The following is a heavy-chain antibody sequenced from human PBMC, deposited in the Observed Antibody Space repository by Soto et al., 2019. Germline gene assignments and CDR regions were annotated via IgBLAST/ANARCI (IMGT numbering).Heavy chain of an antibody. Sequence: QVTLKESGPVLVKATETLTLTCSISGFSLTTGRMGVSWIRQHPGKALEWLAHIFSNNERSYTTSLQHRLSISADKSKRQVVLTMTDVGPVDAATYFCARLVADSSWYYYGLDVWGQGASVTVS. CDR1: GFSLTTGRMG. CDR2: IFSNNER. D-gene: IGHD3-10*01. V-gene: IGHV2-26*03. CDR3: ARLVADSSWYYYGLDV. J-gene: IGHJ6*02.